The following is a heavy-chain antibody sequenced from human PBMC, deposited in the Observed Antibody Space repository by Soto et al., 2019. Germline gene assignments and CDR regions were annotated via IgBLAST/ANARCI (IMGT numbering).Heavy chain of an antibody. V-gene: IGHV3-33*01. CDR2: IWYDGSNK. J-gene: IGHJ4*02. Sequence: QVQLVESGGGVVQPGRSLRLSCAASGFTFSSYGMHWVRQAPGKGLEWVAVIWYDGSNKYYADSVKGRFTISRDNSKNTLCLRMNSVRAEATAVYYCARDGYCSGGSGYSVPVFDYWGQGTLVTFSS. CDR1: GFTFSSYG. CDR3: ARDGYCSGGSGYSVPVFDY. D-gene: IGHD2-15*01.